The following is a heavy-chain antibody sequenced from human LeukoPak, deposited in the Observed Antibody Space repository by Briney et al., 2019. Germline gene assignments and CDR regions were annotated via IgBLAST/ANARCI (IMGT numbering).Heavy chain of an antibody. D-gene: IGHD4-17*01. Sequence: PSETLSLTCTVSGGSISSYYWSWIRQPPGKGLEWIGYIYYSGSTNYNPSLKSRVTISVDTSKNQFSLKLSSVTAADTAVYYCARGTESHDYGFWGPCFPYWGQGTLVTVSS. CDR1: GGSISSYY. J-gene: IGHJ4*02. CDR3: ARGTESHDYGFWGPCFPY. CDR2: IYYSGST. V-gene: IGHV4-59*08.